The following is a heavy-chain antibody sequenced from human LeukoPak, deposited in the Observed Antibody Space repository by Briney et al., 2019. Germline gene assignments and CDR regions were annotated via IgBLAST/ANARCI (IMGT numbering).Heavy chain of an antibody. CDR1: GGSISSYY. CDR2: IYTSGST. V-gene: IGHV4-4*07. Sequence: SETLSLTCTVSGGSISSYYWSWIRQPAGKGLEWIGRIYTSGSTNYNPSLKSRVTMSVDTSKNQFSLKLSSVTAADTAVYYCAREFRASGGFDCSSTSCYERPDAFDIWGQGTMVTVSS. D-gene: IGHD2-2*01. CDR3: AREFRASGGFDCSSTSCYERPDAFDI. J-gene: IGHJ3*02.